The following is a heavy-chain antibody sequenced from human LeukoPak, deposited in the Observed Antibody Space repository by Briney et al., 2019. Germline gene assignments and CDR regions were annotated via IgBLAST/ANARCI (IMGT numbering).Heavy chain of an antibody. CDR1: GGSISSGGYY. V-gene: IGHV4-31*03. D-gene: IGHD4-4*01. Sequence: SSETLSLTCTVSGGSISSGGYYWSWIRQHPGKGLEWIGYIYYSGSTYYNPSLKSRVTISVDTSKNQFSLKLSSVTAADTAVYYCARRMTTVTTPFDIWGQGTMVTVSS. J-gene: IGHJ3*02. CDR2: IYYSGST. CDR3: ARRMTTVTTPFDI.